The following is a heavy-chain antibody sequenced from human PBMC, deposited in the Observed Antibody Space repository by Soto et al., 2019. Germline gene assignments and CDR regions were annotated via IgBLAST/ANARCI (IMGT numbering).Heavy chain of an antibody. V-gene: IGHV4-34*01. CDR2: INHSGST. CDR1: GGSFSGYY. CDR3: ARTGGMDV. Sequence: HVQLQRWGGGLLKPSETLSLTCAVYGGSFSGYYWSWLRQPPGKGPEWIGEINHSGSTKYNPSLENRVTISVDTPKNQFSLKLNSVSAADTAVYYCARTGGMDVWSQGATVTVSS. J-gene: IGHJ6*02.